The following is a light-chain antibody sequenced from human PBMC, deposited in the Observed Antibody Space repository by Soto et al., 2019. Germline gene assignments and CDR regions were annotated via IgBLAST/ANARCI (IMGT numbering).Light chain of an antibody. Sequence: QSALTQPASVSGSPGQSITISCTGTRSDVGDYNYVSWYQQHPGKAPKLLIYEVNKRPSGVSNRFSGSKSGNTASLTISGVQAEDEADYYCSSYTSSSSVVFGGGTKLTVL. CDR1: RSDVGDYNY. CDR3: SSYTSSSSVV. CDR2: EVN. J-gene: IGLJ2*01. V-gene: IGLV2-14*01.